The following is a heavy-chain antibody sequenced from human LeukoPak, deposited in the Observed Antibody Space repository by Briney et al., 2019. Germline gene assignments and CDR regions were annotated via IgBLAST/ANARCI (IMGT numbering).Heavy chain of an antibody. CDR1: GVTLSPYG. CDR3: AKEGTPQVSTWYDL. CDR2: ISYEGGTQ. V-gene: IGHV3-30*18. D-gene: IGHD3-10*01. Sequence: PGGSLRLSCAASGVTLSPYGMHWVRQAPGKGQEWVAVISYEGGTQHYADSVKGRFIISRDNPRNTLYLQMNILRTEDTAVYYCAKEGTPQVSTWYDLWGQGTQVIVSS. J-gene: IGHJ5*02.